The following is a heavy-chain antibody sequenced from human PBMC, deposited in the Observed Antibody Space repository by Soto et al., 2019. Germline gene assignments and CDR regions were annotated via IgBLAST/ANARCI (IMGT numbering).Heavy chain of an antibody. CDR1: GFTFRSYG. J-gene: IGHJ6*02. CDR2: ISDSGGST. Sequence: LRLSCAASGFTFRSYGMSWVRHAPGKGLEWVSGISDSGGSTYFADSVKGRFTISRDNSKNTLYLQVNSLRGEDTAVYYCAKGVSSGGSPLDVWGQGTTVTVSS. V-gene: IGHV3-23*01. D-gene: IGHD2-15*01. CDR3: AKGVSSGGSPLDV.